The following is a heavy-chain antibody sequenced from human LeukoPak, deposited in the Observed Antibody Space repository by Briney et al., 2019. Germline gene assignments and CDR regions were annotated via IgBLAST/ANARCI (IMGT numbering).Heavy chain of an antibody. J-gene: IGHJ6*02. CDR1: GGSFSGYY. Sequence: SETLSLTCAVYGGSFSGYYWSWIRQPPGKGLDWIGEINHSGSTNYNPSLKSRVTISVDTSKNQFSLKLSSVTASDTAVYYCARARRLRQNYYYYGMDVWGQGTTVTVSS. D-gene: IGHD4-17*01. V-gene: IGHV4-34*01. CDR3: ARARRLRQNYYYYGMDV. CDR2: INHSGST.